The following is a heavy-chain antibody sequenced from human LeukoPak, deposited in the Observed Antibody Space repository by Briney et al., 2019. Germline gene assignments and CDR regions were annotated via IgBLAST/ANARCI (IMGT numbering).Heavy chain of an antibody. CDR3: AKGQRYCSGGSCYQGGFDY. D-gene: IGHD2-15*01. Sequence: GGSLRLSCAASGFTFSSYSMNWVRQAPGKGLEWVSSISSSSSYTYYADSVKGRFTISRDNAKNSLYLQMNSLRAEDTAVYYCAKGQRYCSGGSCYQGGFDYWGQGTLVTVSS. CDR2: ISSSSSYT. V-gene: IGHV3-21*04. J-gene: IGHJ4*02. CDR1: GFTFSSYS.